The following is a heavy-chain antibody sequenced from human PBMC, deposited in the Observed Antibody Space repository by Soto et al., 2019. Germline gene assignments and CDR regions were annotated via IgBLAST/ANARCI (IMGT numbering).Heavy chain of an antibody. CDR2: IWYDGSNK. CDR3: ARDQYSSGWYISSGGMDY. CDR1: GFTFSSYG. V-gene: IGHV3-33*01. Sequence: PGGSLRLSCAASGFTFSSYGMHWVRQAPGKGLEWVAVIWYDGSNKYYADSVKGRFTISRDNSKNTLYLQMNSLRAEDTAVYYCARDQYSSGWYISSGGMDYWGQGTLVTVSS. D-gene: IGHD6-19*01. J-gene: IGHJ4*02.